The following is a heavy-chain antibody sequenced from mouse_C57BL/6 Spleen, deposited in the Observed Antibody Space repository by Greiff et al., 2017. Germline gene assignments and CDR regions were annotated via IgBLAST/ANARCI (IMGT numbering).Heavy chain of an antibody. D-gene: IGHD1-1*01. J-gene: IGHJ4*01. CDR2: IYPGSGST. Sequence: VQLQQPGAELVKPGASVKMSCKASGYTFTSYWITWVKQRPGQGLEWIGDIYPGSGSTNYNEKFKSKATLTVDPSSSTAYMQRSSLTSEDSAVYYCAIEGVYYYGSSYTYAMDYWGQGTSVTVSS. CDR1: GYTFTSYW. V-gene: IGHV1-55*01. CDR3: AIEGVYYYGSSYTYAMDY.